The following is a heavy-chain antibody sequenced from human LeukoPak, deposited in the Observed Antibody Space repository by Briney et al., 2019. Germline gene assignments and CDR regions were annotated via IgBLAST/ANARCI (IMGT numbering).Heavy chain of an antibody. CDR1: GFTFSNYA. V-gene: IGHV3-23*01. CDR3: AKLSPTILYDSRGWFDP. CDR2: ISGSGGST. Sequence: GGSLRLSCAASGFTFSNYAMSWARQAPGKGLEWVSSISGSGGSTYYADSVKGRFTISRDNSKNTLYLQMNSLRAEDTAVYYCAKLSPTILYDSRGWFDPWGQGTLVTVSS. D-gene: IGHD3-3*01. J-gene: IGHJ5*02.